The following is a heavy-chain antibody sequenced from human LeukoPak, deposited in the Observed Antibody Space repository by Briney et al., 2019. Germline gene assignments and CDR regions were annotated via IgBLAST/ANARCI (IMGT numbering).Heavy chain of an antibody. V-gene: IGHV3-9*01. Sequence: GGSLRLSCAASGLTVSSNYMSWVRQAPGKGLEWVSGISWNSGSINYVDSVKGRFTISRDNAKNSLFLQMNSLRAEDTALYYCAKDWAGSGVFDIWGQGTMVIVSS. J-gene: IGHJ3*02. D-gene: IGHD2-15*01. CDR1: GLTVSSNY. CDR3: AKDWAGSGVFDI. CDR2: ISWNSGSI.